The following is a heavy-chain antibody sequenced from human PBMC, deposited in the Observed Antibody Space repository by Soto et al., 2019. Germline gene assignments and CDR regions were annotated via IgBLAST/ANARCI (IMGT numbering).Heavy chain of an antibody. D-gene: IGHD1-26*01. V-gene: IGHV1-2*02. J-gene: IGHJ4*02. CDR2: INPKSGGR. Sequence: ASVKVSCKASASTFTVYYMHWVRQAPGQGLEGMGWINPKSGGRVYPQKFQSSVTMTWNTTISTAYMALTRLRSDDTAVYYCARDLAKGGGSAGFDYWGQGTLVTVSS. CDR3: ARDLAKGGGSAGFDY. CDR1: ASTFTVYY.